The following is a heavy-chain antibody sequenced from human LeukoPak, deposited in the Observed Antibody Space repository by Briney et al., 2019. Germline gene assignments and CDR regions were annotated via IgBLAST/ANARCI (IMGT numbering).Heavy chain of an antibody. CDR2: IWYDGSNK. Sequence: GRSLRLSCAASGFTFSSYGMHWVRQAPGKGLEWVAVIWYDGSNKYYADSVKGRFTISRDSSKNTLYLQMNSLRADDTAVYYCARRYSNSWALDPWGQGTLVTVSS. CDR3: ARRYSNSWALDP. D-gene: IGHD6-13*01. J-gene: IGHJ5*02. V-gene: IGHV3-33*01. CDR1: GFTFSSYG.